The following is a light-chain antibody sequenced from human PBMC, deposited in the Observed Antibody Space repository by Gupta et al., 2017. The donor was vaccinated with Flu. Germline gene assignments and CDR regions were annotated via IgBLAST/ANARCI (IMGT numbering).Light chain of an antibody. CDR3: QQDGSSQT. V-gene: IGKV3-20*01. CDR2: GAS. CDR1: QNVINSY. J-gene: IGKJ1*01. Sequence: ENVLTQSPGTLSLSPGERATLSCRASQNVINSYLGWYQQRPGQAPRLLIYGASTRATGISDRCSGSGSGTDFTLTSSRRQPEDFAMYYWQQDGSSQTFGQGTKVEIK.